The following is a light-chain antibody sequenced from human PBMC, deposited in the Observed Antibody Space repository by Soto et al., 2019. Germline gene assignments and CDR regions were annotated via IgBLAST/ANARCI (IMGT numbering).Light chain of an antibody. CDR1: QSVSSSY. J-gene: IGKJ1*01. V-gene: IGKV3-20*01. CDR3: QQYGSSPPWT. CDR2: GAS. Sequence: EIVLTQSPGTLSWSPGERATLSCRASQSVSSSYLAWYQQKPGQAPRLLIYGASSRATGIPDRFSGSGSGTDFTLTISRLEPEDFAVDYCQQYGSSPPWTFGQGTKVEIK.